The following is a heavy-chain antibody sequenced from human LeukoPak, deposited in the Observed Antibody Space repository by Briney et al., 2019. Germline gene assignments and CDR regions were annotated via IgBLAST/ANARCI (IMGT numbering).Heavy chain of an antibody. J-gene: IGHJ4*02. Sequence: PSETLSLTCTVSGGSISSYYWSWIRQPAGKGLEWIGRIYTSGSTNYNPSLKSRVTMSVDTSQSQSSLKLSSVTAADTAVYYCARDRNYGDYVTSYYFDYWGQGTLVTVSS. CDR1: GGSISSYY. CDR3: ARDRNYGDYVTSYYFDY. D-gene: IGHD4-17*01. V-gene: IGHV4-4*07. CDR2: IYTSGST.